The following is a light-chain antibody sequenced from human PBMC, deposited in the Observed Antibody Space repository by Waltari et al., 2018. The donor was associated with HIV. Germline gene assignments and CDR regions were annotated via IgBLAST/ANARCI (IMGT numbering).Light chain of an antibody. CDR2: RNN. CDR1: SSNIGTNY. V-gene: IGLV1-47*01. CDR3: AAWDDSLSGWV. J-gene: IGLJ3*02. Sequence: QSVLTQPPSASGTPGQRVTISCSGSSSNIGTNYVYWYHQLPGTAPKILIYRNNQRPSGVPDRFSGHKSGTSASLALSGLRAEDEADYYCAAWDDSLSGWVFGGGTKLTVL.